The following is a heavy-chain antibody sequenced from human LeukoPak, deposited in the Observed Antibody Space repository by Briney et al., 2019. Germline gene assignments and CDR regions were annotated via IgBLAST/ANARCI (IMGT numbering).Heavy chain of an antibody. V-gene: IGHV3-30-3*01. Sequence: GGSLRLSCAASGFTFSSYAMHWVRQAPGKGLEWVAVISYDGSNKYCADSVKGRFTISRDNSKNTLYLQMNSLRAEDTAVYHCARKKSVYRSSSSSYYYMDVWGKGTTVTVSS. J-gene: IGHJ6*03. CDR2: ISYDGSNK. D-gene: IGHD6-6*01. CDR1: GFTFSSYA. CDR3: ARKKSVYRSSSSSYYYMDV.